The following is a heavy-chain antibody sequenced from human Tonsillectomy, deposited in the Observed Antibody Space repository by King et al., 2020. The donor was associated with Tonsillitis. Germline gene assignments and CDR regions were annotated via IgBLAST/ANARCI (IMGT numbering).Heavy chain of an antibody. J-gene: IGHJ4*02. D-gene: IGHD4-17*01. Sequence: QLQESGPGLVKPSETLSLTCTVSGGSISRSSYYWGWIRPPPGKGLEWIGSIYYSGSTYYNPSLKSRVTISVDTSKNQFSLKLTSVTAADTAVYYCAGRYGDSYDYWGQGTLVTVSS. V-gene: IGHV4-39*07. CDR3: AGRYGDSYDY. CDR1: GGSISRSSYY. CDR2: IYYSGST.